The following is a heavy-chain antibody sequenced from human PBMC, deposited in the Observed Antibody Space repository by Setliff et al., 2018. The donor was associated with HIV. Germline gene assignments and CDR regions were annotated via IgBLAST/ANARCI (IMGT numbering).Heavy chain of an antibody. CDR2: IYYSGST. V-gene: IGHV4-31*03. CDR3: ARSREGLDY. J-gene: IGHJ4*02. D-gene: IGHD1-26*01. CDR1: GGSISSFSYY. Sequence: SETLSLTCTVSGGSISSFSYYWAWIRQSPGKGLEWIGYIYYSGSTYYNPSLKSRVTISVDTSKNQFSLKLSSVTAADTAVYYCARSREGLDYWGQGTLVTV.